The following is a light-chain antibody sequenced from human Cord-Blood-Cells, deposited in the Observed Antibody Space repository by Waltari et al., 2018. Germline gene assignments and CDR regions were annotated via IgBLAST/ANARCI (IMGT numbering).Light chain of an antibody. J-gene: IGLJ3*02. CDR3: SSYAGSNKV. Sequence: QSALTQPPSASGSPGQSVTISCTGPSSDAGGYNYVSWYQQHPGKAPKLMIYEVSKRPSGVPDRFSGSKSGNTASLTVSGLQAEDEADYYCSSYAGSNKVFGGGTKLTVL. V-gene: IGLV2-8*01. CDR1: SSDAGGYNY. CDR2: EVS.